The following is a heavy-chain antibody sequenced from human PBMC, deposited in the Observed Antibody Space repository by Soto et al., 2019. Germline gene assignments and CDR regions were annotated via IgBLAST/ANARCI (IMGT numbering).Heavy chain of an antibody. Sequence: EVQLVESGGALVQPGGSLRLSCAASGFTFSSYWMHWVRQAPGKGLVWVSRINSDGSSTSYADSVKGRFTISRDNAKNTLYLQMNSLRAEDTAVYYCVRTSLVVVAATREDYWGQGTLVTVSS. CDR2: INSDGSST. CDR3: VRTSLVVVAATREDY. J-gene: IGHJ4*02. CDR1: GFTFSSYW. V-gene: IGHV3-74*01. D-gene: IGHD2-15*01.